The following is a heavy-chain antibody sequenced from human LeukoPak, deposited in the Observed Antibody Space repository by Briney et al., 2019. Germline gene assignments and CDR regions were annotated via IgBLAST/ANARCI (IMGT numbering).Heavy chain of an antibody. J-gene: IGHJ3*02. CDR2: INWNGGST. D-gene: IGHD3-9*01. CDR1: GFTFDDYG. CDR3: ARASWYYDMLTGYYQYDAFDI. V-gene: IGHV3-20*04. Sequence: GGSLRLSCAASGFTFDDYGMCWVRQAPGEGLELVSGINWNGGSTGYADSVKGRFTISRDNSKNTLYLQMNSLRAEDTAVSYCARASWYYDMLTGYYQYDAFDIWGQGTMVTVSS.